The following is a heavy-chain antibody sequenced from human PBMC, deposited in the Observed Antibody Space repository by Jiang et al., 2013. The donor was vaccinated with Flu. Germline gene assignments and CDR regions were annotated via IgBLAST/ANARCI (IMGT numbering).Heavy chain of an antibody. D-gene: IGHD6-13*01. J-gene: IGHJ6*02. CDR3: AKIPSSWSLYYYYGMDV. Sequence: GGGLVQPGGSLRLSCAASGFTFSSYAMSWVRQAPGKGLEWVSAISGSGGSTYYADSVKGRFTISRDNSKNTLYLQMNSLRAEDTAVYYCAKIPSSWSLYYYYGMDVWGQGTTVTVSS. CDR1: GFTFSSYA. CDR2: ISGSGGST. V-gene: IGHV3-23*01.